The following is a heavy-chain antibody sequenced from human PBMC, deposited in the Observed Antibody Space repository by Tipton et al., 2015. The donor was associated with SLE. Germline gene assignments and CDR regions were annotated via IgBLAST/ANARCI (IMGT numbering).Heavy chain of an antibody. V-gene: IGHV3-43*01. Sequence: SLRLSCAASGFTFDNHWMHWVRQAPGKGLVWVSLISWDGGTTYYADSVKGRFIISRDNSETSLYLQMNNLRPEDTALYYCVKDGGARDFDHWGQGTLVTVSS. D-gene: IGHD1-26*01. CDR1: GFTFDNHW. CDR2: ISWDGGTT. J-gene: IGHJ4*02. CDR3: VKDGGARDFDH.